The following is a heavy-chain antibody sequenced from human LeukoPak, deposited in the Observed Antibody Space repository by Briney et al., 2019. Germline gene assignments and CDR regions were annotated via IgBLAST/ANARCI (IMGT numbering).Heavy chain of an antibody. CDR2: IYYSGST. V-gene: IGHV4-31*03. CDR3: ARGGYDFWSGYYSHYYYGMDV. J-gene: IGHJ6*02. Sequence: SETLSLTCTVSGGSISSGGYYWSWIRQHPGKGLEWIGYIYYSGSTYYNPSLKSRVTISVDTSKNQFSLKLSSVTAADTAVYYCARGGYDFWSGYYSHYYYGMDVWGQGTTVTVSS. D-gene: IGHD3-3*01. CDR1: GGSISSGGYY.